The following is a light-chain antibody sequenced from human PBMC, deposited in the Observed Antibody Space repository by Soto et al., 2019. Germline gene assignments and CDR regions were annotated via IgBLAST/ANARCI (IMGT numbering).Light chain of an antibody. CDR2: LNYDGTH. J-gene: IGLJ2*01. CDR3: QTWGTGVV. V-gene: IGLV4-69*01. Sequence: QPVLTQSPSASASLGASVKLTCSLRSAYSTYAIAWHQQQPGKGPRFLMRLNYDGTHTKGDGIPDRFSGSSSGTERYLIISSLQSEDGAEYYCQTWGTGVVFGEGTKLTVL. CDR1: SAYSTYA.